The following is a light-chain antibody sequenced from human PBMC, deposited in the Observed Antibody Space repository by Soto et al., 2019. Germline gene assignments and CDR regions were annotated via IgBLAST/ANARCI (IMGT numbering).Light chain of an antibody. V-gene: IGLV3-21*02. J-gene: IGLJ1*01. CDR3: SSHTSVNTRV. Sequence: SYELTQPPSVSVAPGQTARITCGGNNIGSKSVHWYQQKPGQAPVLVVYDDSDRPSGVSNRFSGSKSGNTASLTISGLQAEDEADYYCSSHTSVNTRVFGTGTKVTVL. CDR2: DDS. CDR1: NIGSKS.